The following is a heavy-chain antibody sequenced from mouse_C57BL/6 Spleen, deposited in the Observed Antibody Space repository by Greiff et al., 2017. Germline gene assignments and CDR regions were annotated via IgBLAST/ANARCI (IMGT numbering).Heavy chain of an antibody. CDR2: IYPSDSET. D-gene: IGHD2-4*01. J-gene: IGHJ1*03. CDR1: GYTFTSYW. V-gene: IGHV1-61*01. Sequence: QVQLQQPGAELVRPGSSVKLSCKASGYTFTSYWMDWVKQRPGQGLEWIGNIYPSDSETDYNQKFKDKATLTVDKSSSTAYMQLSSLKSEDSAVYYCSPLYDYDVGYFDVWGTGTTVTVSS. CDR3: SPLYDYDVGYFDV.